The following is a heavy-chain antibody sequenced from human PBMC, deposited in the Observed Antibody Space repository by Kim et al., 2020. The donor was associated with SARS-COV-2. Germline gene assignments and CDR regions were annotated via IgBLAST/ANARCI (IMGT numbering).Heavy chain of an antibody. Sequence: SETLSLTCAVYGGSFSGYYWSWIRQPPGKGLEWIGEINHSGSTNYNPSLKSRVTISVDTSKNQFSLKLSSVTAADTAVYYCSRGPPYGRWEPLLRRFDY. J-gene: IGHJ4*01. CDR3: SRGPPYGRWEPLLRRFDY. V-gene: IGHV4-34*01. D-gene: IGHD1-26*01. CDR2: INHSGST. CDR1: GGSFSGYY.